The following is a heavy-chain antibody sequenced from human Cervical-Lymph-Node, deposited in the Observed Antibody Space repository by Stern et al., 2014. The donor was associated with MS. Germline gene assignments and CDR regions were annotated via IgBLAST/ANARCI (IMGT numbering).Heavy chain of an antibody. CDR2: ISNNSNHT. Sequence: EVQLVESGGGLVKPGESLRLSCDASGFTFSHYSINWVRQDPGKGLEWISSISNNSNHTYSPYAVEGRFTIARASAKDSVSLHMVSLRAEDTAVYYCARARVGDYARSPHLDSWGQGTLVTVSS. J-gene: IGHJ4*02. CDR1: GFTFSHYS. V-gene: IGHV3-21*01. D-gene: IGHD4-17*01. CDR3: ARARVGDYARSPHLDS.